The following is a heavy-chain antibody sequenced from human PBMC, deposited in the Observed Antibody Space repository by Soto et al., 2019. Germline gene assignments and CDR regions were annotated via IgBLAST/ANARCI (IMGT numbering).Heavy chain of an antibody. Sequence: GASVKVSCKASGYTFTSYAMNWVRQAPGQGLEWMGWINTNTGNPTYAQGFTGRFVFSLDTSVSTAYLQICSLKAEDTAVYYCAGGGGGGPYDFWSGYSSGPYYYYGMDVWGQGTTVTVSS. CDR2: INTNTGNP. CDR1: GYTFTSYA. J-gene: IGHJ6*02. CDR3: AGGGGGGPYDFWSGYSSGPYYYYGMDV. D-gene: IGHD3-3*01. V-gene: IGHV7-4-1*01.